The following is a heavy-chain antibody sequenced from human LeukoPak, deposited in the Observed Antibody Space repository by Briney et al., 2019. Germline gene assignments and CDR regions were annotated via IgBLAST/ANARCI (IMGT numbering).Heavy chain of an antibody. Sequence: PGGSLRLSCAASGFTFSSYAMSWVRQAPGKGLEWVSAISGSGGSTYYADSVKGRFTISRDNTKNSLSLQMNSLRAEDTAVYYCARHVNDFWSASDYWGQGTLVTVSS. J-gene: IGHJ4*02. V-gene: IGHV3-23*01. D-gene: IGHD3-3*01. CDR2: ISGSGGST. CDR3: ARHVNDFWSASDY. CDR1: GFTFSSYA.